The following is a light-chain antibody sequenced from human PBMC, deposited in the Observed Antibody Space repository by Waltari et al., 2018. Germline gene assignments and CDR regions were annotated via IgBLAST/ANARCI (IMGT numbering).Light chain of an antibody. CDR2: LVS. CDR3: MQALQTPRT. Sequence: DIVMTQSPLSLPVTPGEPASISCRSSQSPLHSNGYNYLDWYLQKPGQSPQLLIYLVSNRASGVPDRFSGSGSGTDFTLKISRVEAEDVGVYYCMQALQTPRTFGPGTKVDIK. J-gene: IGKJ3*01. CDR1: QSPLHSNGYNY. V-gene: IGKV2-28*01.